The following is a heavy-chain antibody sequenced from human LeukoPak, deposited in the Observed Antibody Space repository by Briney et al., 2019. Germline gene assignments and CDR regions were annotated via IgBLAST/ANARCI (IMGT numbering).Heavy chain of an antibody. Sequence: KSSETLSLTCIVSGDSISSYYWNWFRQPPGKGLEWIGYTYYRGNTNYNPSLKRRVTMSVDTSKNQFSLKLSSVTAADTAVYYCARGPPAGGRYDFWSGYYTFDYWGQGTLVTVSS. CDR1: GDSISSYY. CDR3: ARGPPAGGRYDFWSGYYTFDY. V-gene: IGHV4-59*01. D-gene: IGHD3-3*01. J-gene: IGHJ4*02. CDR2: TYYRGNT.